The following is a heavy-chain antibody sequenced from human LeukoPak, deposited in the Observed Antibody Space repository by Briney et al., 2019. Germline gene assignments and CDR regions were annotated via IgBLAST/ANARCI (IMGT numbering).Heavy chain of an antibody. V-gene: IGHV3-66*01. D-gene: IGHD1-26*01. CDR1: GFTVSSNH. CDR2: IYDGDST. CDR3: AREEGRWEWFDP. J-gene: IGHJ5*02. Sequence: GGSLRLSCVVSGFTVSSNHMSWDRQAAGKGLEWVSVIYDGDSTQYADSVKGRFTISRDNSKNTLYLQMNTLRVEDTAVYYCAREEGRWEWFDPRGQGTLVTVSS.